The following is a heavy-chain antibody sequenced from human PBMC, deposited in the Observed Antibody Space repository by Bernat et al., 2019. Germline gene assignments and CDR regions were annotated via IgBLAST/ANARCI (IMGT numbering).Heavy chain of an antibody. D-gene: IGHD6-19*01. CDR1: GFTFNNAW. CDR2: IKSKANSGTT. Sequence: EVQLVESGGGLAKPGGSLRLSCATSGFTFNNAWMHWVRQAPGKGLEWVGRIKSKANSGTTDYASPVKGRFTISRDDSKNTLYLQMNSLRIEDTAVYYCTTYPYGAGWYAFDYRGQGTLVTVSS. J-gene: IGHJ4*02. CDR3: TTYPYGAGWYAFDY. V-gene: IGHV3-15*07.